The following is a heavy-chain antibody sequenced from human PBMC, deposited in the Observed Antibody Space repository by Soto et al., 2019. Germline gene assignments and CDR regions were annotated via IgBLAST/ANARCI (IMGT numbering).Heavy chain of an antibody. Sequence: GGSLRLSCAASGFTFSSYAMSWVRQAPGKGLEWVSAISGSGGSTYYADSVKGRFTISRDNSKNTLYLQMNSLRAEDTAVYYCVGPHPTAAGTSYYYYGMDVWGQGTTVTVSS. J-gene: IGHJ6*02. CDR1: GFTFSSYA. CDR3: VGPHPTAAGTSYYYYGMDV. CDR2: ISGSGGST. D-gene: IGHD6-13*01. V-gene: IGHV3-23*01.